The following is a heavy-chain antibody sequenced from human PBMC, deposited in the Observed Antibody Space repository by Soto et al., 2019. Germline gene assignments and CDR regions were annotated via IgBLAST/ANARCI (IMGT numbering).Heavy chain of an antibody. D-gene: IGHD3-3*01. Sequence: GSLRLSCAASGFTFCDYYMNWVRQAPGKGLEWVSSISSSSTIYYADSVKGRFTISRDNAKNSLYLQMNSLRAEDTAVYYCARDRRITIFGDYYYYYDMDVWGQGTTVTVSS. CDR3: ARDRRITIFGDYYYYYDMDV. CDR1: GFTFCDYY. CDR2: ISSSSTI. J-gene: IGHJ6*02. V-gene: IGHV3-11*04.